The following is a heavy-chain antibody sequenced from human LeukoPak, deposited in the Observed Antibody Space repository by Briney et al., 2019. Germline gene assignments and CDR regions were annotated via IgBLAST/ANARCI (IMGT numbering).Heavy chain of an antibody. CDR3: AREYGDILTGYTYYYYYMDV. Sequence: GGSLRLSCAASGFTFSSYWMHWVRQAPGKGLVWVSRINSDGSSTSYADSVKGRFTISRDNAKNTLYLQMNSLRAEDTAVYYCAREYGDILTGYTYYYYYMDVWGKGTTVTVSS. J-gene: IGHJ6*03. CDR1: GFTFSSYW. CDR2: INSDGSST. V-gene: IGHV3-74*01. D-gene: IGHD3-9*01.